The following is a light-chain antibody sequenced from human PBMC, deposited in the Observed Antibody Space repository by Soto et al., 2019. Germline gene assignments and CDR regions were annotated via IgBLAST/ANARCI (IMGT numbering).Light chain of an antibody. V-gene: IGLV4-69*01. CDR3: QTWGTGIRVV. Sequence: QLVLTQSPSASASLGASVKLTCTLSSGHSSYAIAWHQQQPEKGPRYLMKLNSDGSHSKGDGIPDRFSGSSSGAERYLTISSLQSEDEADYYCQTWGTGIRVVFRGGTKLTVL. CDR2: LNSDGSH. CDR1: SGHSSYA. J-gene: IGLJ2*01.